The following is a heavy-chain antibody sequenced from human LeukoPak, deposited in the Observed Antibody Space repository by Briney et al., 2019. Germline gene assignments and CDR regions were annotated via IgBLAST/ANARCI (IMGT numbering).Heavy chain of an antibody. CDR2: IYYSGST. D-gene: IGHD6-19*01. Sequence: PSETLSLTCTVSGGSISSYYWSWIRQPPGKGLEWIGYIYYSGSTNYNPSLKSLVTISVDTSKNQFSLKLSSVTAADTAVYYCARGAGPVGYWGQGTLVTVSS. CDR3: ARGAGPVGY. CDR1: GGSISSYY. V-gene: IGHV4-59*08. J-gene: IGHJ4*02.